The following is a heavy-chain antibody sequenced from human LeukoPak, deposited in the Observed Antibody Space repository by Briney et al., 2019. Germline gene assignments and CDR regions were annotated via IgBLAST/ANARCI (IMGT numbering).Heavy chain of an antibody. CDR3: ARKGGSSGSYYNDYYYYGMDV. CDR1: GFTFSSYA. CDR2: ISGSGGST. Sequence: GGSLRLSCAASGFTFSSYAMSWVRQAPGKGLEWVSAISGSGGSTYYADSVKGRFTISRDNSKNTLYLQMNSLRAEDTAVYYCARKGGSSGSYYNDYYYYGMDVWGQGTTVTVSS. V-gene: IGHV3-23*01. D-gene: IGHD3-10*01. J-gene: IGHJ6*02.